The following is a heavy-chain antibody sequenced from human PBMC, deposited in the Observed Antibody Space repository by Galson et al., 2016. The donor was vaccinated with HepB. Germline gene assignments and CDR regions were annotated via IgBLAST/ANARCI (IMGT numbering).Heavy chain of an antibody. CDR2: INPSGGTT. CDR1: GYTFTNYY. J-gene: IGHJ4*02. D-gene: IGHD6-13*01. Sequence: SVKVSCKASGYTFTNYYMHWVRQAPGQGLEWMGIINPSGGTTSYAQKFQGRVTMTRDTSTSTVYMELSSLRSEDTAVYSCARDMSSSSLGIAAAGTFDYWGQGTLVTVSS. V-gene: IGHV1-46*01. CDR3: ARDMSSSSLGIAAAGTFDY.